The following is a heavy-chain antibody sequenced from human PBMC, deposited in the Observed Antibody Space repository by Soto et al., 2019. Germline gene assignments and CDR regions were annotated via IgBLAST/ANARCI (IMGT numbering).Heavy chain of an antibody. D-gene: IGHD4-17*01. CDR2: IYYSGST. CDR1: GGSISSSSYY. J-gene: IGHJ4*02. V-gene: IGHV4-39*01. CDR3: ARLTRQTTVTIVDY. Sequence: SETLSLTCTVSGGSISSSSYYWGWIRQPPGKGLEWIGSIYYSGSTYYNPSLKSRVTISVDTSKNQFSLKLSSVTAADTAVYYCARLTRQTTVTIVDYWGQGTLVTVSS.